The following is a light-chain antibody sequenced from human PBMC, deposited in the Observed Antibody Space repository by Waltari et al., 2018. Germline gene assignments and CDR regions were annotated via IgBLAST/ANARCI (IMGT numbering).Light chain of an antibody. Sequence: QSVLTQPPSVSGAPGQRVSISCTGSGSNLGAGYDVHWYKQHPGKAPKLLIYGTSTRPPGVPDRFSGSKSGTSGSLAISGLQSEDEADYYCAAWDDSLNGHWVFGGGTKVTVL. CDR3: AAWDDSLNGHWV. J-gene: IGLJ3*02. CDR1: GSNLGAGYD. V-gene: IGLV1-40*01. CDR2: GTS.